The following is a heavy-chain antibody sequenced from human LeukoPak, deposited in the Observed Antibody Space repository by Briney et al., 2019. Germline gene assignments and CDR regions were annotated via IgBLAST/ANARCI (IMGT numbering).Heavy chain of an antibody. CDR1: GFTFSSYG. D-gene: IGHD6-13*01. CDR3: ARDLRDSSSWYPGY. CDR2: IWYDGSNK. J-gene: IGHJ4*02. V-gene: IGHV3-33*01. Sequence: GGSLRLSCAASGFTFSSYGMHWVRQAPGKGLEWVAVIWYDGSNKYYADSVKGRFTISRDNSKNTPYLQMNSLRAEDTAVYYCARDLRDSSSWYPGYWGQGTLVTVSS.